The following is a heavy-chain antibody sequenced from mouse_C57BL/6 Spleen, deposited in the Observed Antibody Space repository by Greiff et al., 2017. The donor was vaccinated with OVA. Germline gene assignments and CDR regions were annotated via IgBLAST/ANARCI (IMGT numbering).Heavy chain of an antibody. CDR1: GYTFTSYW. CDR2: IHPSDSDT. Sequence: QVQLQQPGAELVKPGASVKVSCKASGYTFTSYWMHWVKQRPGQGLEWIGRIHPSDSDTNYNQKFKGKATLTVDKSSSTAYMQLSSLTSEDSAVYYCAIGNYGSSYHDYAMDYWGQGTSVTVSS. J-gene: IGHJ4*01. D-gene: IGHD1-1*01. CDR3: AIGNYGSSYHDYAMDY. V-gene: IGHV1-74*01.